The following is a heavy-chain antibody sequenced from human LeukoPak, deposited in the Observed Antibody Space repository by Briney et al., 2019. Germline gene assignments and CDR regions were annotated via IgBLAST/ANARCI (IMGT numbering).Heavy chain of an antibody. D-gene: IGHD3-22*01. CDR2: MNPNSGNT. CDR1: GYTFTSYH. V-gene: IGHV1-8*01. CDR3: ARVWRYDSSGYSYYYYYYGMDV. J-gene: IGHJ6*02. Sequence: ASVKVSCKASGYTFTSYHIDWVRQATGQGLEWMGWMNPNSGNTGYAQKFQGRVTMTRNTSISTAYMELSSLRSEDTAVYYCARVWRYDSSGYSYYYYYYGMDVWGQGTTVTVSS.